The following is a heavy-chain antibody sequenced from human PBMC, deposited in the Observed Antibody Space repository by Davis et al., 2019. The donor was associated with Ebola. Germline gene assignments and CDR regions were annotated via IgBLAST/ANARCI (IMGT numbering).Heavy chain of an antibody. D-gene: IGHD2-2*01. J-gene: IGHJ4*02. CDR1: GYTFTKYD. V-gene: IGHV1-8*01. CDR2: MNPNSGNP. CDR3: VRGEDYCTSASCYDY. Sequence: AASVKVSCKASGYTFTKYDINWVRQATGQGFEWMGWMNPNSGNPGYAQNFQGRVTMTRETSVSTDYLELSSLRSEETAIYFCVRGEDYCTSASCYDYWGQGTLVTVSS.